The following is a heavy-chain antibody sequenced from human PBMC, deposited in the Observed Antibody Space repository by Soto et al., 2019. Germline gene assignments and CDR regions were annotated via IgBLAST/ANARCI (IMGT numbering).Heavy chain of an antibody. CDR3: AKNRVPVT. CDR2: VDNSGGT. CDR1: GGSLRHFY. J-gene: IGHJ4*02. Sequence: SETLSLTCTVSGGSLRHFYWSWSRQAPGKGLEWIGYVDNSGGTNYNPSLKGRVTISIEMSKSQFSLRLTSVTAADTAIYYCAKNRVPVTWGQGILVTVSS. V-gene: IGHV4-59*01. D-gene: IGHD3-10*01.